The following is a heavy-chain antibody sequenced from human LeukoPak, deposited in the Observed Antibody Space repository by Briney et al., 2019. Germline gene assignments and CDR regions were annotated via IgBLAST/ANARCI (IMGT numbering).Heavy chain of an antibody. CDR3: ARERGSGSYEGLDY. CDR1: GGTFISYA. J-gene: IGHJ4*02. V-gene: IGHV1-69*04. Sequence: SVKVSCKASGGTFISYAISWVRQAPGQGLEWMGRIIPIFGIANYAQKFQGRVTITADKSASTAYMELSSLRSEDTAVYYCARERGSGSYEGLDYWGQGTLVTVSS. CDR2: IIPIFGIA. D-gene: IGHD1-26*01.